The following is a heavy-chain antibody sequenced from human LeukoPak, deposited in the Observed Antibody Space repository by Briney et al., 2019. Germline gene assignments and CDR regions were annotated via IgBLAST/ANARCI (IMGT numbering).Heavy chain of an antibody. CDR2: ISYDGSNK. D-gene: IGHD6-13*01. CDR3: AKPYSSSWYYFDY. V-gene: IGHV3-30*18. J-gene: IGHJ4*02. Sequence: PGGSLRLSCAASGFTFSSYGMHWVRQAPGKGLERVAVISYDGSNKYYADSVKGRFTISRDNSKNTLYLQMNSLRAEDTAVYYCAKPYSSSWYYFDYWGQGTLVTVSS. CDR1: GFTFSSYG.